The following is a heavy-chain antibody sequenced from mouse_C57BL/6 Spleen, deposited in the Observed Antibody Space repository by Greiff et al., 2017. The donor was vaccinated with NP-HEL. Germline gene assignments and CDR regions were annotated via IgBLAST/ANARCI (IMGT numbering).Heavy chain of an antibody. CDR2: IDPSDSET. D-gene: IGHD1-1*01. J-gene: IGHJ2*01. Sequence: VQLQQPGAELVRPGSSVKLSCKASGYTFTSYWMHWVKQRPIQGLEWIGNIDPSDSETHYNQKFKDKATLTVDKSSSTAYMQLSSLTSEDSAVYYCAVLDYDGSGGDYWGQGTTLTVSS. CDR1: GYTFTSYW. V-gene: IGHV1-52*01. CDR3: AVLDYDGSGGDY.